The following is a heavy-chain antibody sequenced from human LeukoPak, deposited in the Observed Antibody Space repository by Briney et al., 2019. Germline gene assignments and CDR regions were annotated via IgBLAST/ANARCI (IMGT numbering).Heavy chain of an antibody. V-gene: IGHV1-2*02. CDR3: ARGPRVRVGGLAVVYFDY. D-gene: IGHD2-21*01. Sequence: ASVKVSCKASGYTFTGYYMHWVRQAPGQGLEWMGWINPNSGGTNYAQKFQGRVTMTRDTSISTAYMELSRLRSDDTAVYYCARGPRVRVGGLAVVYFDYWGQGTLVTVSS. CDR1: GYTFTGYY. J-gene: IGHJ4*02. CDR2: INPNSGGT.